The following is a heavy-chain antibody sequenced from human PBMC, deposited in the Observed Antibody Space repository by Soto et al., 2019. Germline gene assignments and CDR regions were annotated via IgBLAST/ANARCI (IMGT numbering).Heavy chain of an antibody. CDR3: TRAAWFPYLSFY. J-gene: IGHJ4*02. D-gene: IGHD3-10*01. CDR1: GFTFSRFE. CDR2: ISSSGSTA. Sequence: RRLSCAASGFTFSRFELHWVRQAPGKGLEWISYISSSGSTAYYASSVEGRFTISRDNANNSVYLQMDSLRAEDTALYYCTRAAWFPYLSFYWGQGALVTVS. V-gene: IGHV3-48*03.